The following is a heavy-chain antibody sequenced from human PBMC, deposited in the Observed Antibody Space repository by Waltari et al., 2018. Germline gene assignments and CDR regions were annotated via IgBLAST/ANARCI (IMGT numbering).Heavy chain of an antibody. CDR3: ARAITAAGSQHEGFKY. Sequence: QVQMKESGPGLVRPSETLSLTCTVSGDSMRSFYWSWIRTSAGTGLEWIGGIYASDSTFASGSANYSPSLKSRVSMSVDTSKNQFSLKLTSVTSADTAVYYCARAITAAGSQHEGFKYWGQGTQVTVSS. D-gene: IGHD6-25*01. CDR2: IYASDSTFASGSA. V-gene: IGHV4-4*07. J-gene: IGHJ1*01. CDR1: GDSMRSFY.